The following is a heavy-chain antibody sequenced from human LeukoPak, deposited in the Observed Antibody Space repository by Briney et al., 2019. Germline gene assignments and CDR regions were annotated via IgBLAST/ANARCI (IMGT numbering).Heavy chain of an antibody. CDR1: GFTFDDYG. D-gene: IGHD1-26*01. J-gene: IGHJ6*03. CDR3: ARAPRLGPPNYYMDV. Sequence: HAGGSLRLSCAASGFTFDDYGMSWVRQAPGKGLEWVANIKQDGSEKYYVDSVKGRFTISRDNAKNSLYLQMNSLRAEDTAVYYCARAPRLGPPNYYMDVWGKGTTVTISS. V-gene: IGHV3-7*01. CDR2: IKQDGSEK.